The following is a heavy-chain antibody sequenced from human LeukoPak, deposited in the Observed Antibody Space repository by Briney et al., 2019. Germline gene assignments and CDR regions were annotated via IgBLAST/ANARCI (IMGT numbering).Heavy chain of an antibody. CDR1: GFTFSHYW. Sequence: PGGSLRLSCVASGFTFSHYWMHWVRQAPGKGLVWVSRIDRDGSSTIYADSVKGRFTISRDNAKNTLYLQMNSLRAEDTAVYYCTSSSQYSRTRFDPWGQGTLVTVSS. V-gene: IGHV3-74*01. D-gene: IGHD6-6*01. CDR3: TSSSQYSRTRFDP. CDR2: IDRDGSST. J-gene: IGHJ5*02.